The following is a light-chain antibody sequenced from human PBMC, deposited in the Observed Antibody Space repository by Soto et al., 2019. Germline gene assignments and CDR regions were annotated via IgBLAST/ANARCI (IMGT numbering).Light chain of an antibody. J-gene: IGLJ2*01. CDR3: SSYTSSNTLV. CDR2: EVS. V-gene: IGLV2-14*01. CDR1: SSDVGGYNY. Sequence: QSALTQPASVSGSPGQSITISCTGTSSDVGGYNYVSWYQQHPGKAPKLMIYEVSYRPSGVSNRFSGSKSGNTASLTISGPQAEDEADYYCSSYTSSNTLVFGGGTQLTVL.